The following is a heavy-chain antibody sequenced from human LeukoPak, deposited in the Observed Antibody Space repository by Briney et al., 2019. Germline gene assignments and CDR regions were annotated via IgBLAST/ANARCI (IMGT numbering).Heavy chain of an antibody. J-gene: IGHJ3*02. CDR1: GFTFSSYW. Sequence: PGGSLRLSCAASGFTFSSYWMHWVRQAPGKGLVWVSRINTDGSSTSYADSVKGRFTISRDNAKNTLYLQMNSLRAEDTAVYYCARPRSYKSGFFSSGSQPGAFDIWGQGTMVTVSS. D-gene: IGHD1-26*01. CDR3: ARPRSYKSGFFSSGSQPGAFDI. V-gene: IGHV3-74*01. CDR2: INTDGSST.